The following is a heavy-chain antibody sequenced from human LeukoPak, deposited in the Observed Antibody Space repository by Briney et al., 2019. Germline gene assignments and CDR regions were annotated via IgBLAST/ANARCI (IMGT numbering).Heavy chain of an antibody. CDR2: IYTSGST. J-gene: IGHJ5*02. D-gene: IGHD3-16*02. Sequence: PSQTLSLTCTVSGGSISSGSYYWSWTRQPAGKGLEWIGRIYTSGSTNYNPSLKSRVTISVDTSKNQFSLKLSSVTAADTAVYYCARSRSYPPFDPWGQGTLVTVSS. CDR1: GGSISSGSYY. CDR3: ARSRSYPPFDP. V-gene: IGHV4-61*02.